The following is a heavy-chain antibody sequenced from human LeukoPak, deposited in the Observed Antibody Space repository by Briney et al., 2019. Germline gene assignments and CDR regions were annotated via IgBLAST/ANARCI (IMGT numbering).Heavy chain of an antibody. CDR3: ARHGTYSSSLKSWFDP. Sequence: TASETLSLTCTVSGGSISSYYWSWIRQPPGKGLEWIGYIYYSGSTNYNPSLKSRVTISVDTSKNQFSLKLSSVTAADTAVYYCARHGTYSSSLKSWFDPWGQGTLVTVSS. J-gene: IGHJ5*02. D-gene: IGHD6-13*01. CDR2: IYYSGST. V-gene: IGHV4-59*08. CDR1: GGSISSYY.